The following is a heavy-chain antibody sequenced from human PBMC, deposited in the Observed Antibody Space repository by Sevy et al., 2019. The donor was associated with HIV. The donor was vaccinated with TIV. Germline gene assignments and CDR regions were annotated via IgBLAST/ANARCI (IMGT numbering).Heavy chain of an antibody. D-gene: IGHD3-9*01. J-gene: IGHJ6*02. CDR1: GISFTTSG. Sequence: GGSLRLSCVVSGISFTTSGMHWVRQALGKGLEWVAVISYHGRDKFYAESVKGRSTISRDNSKNMLYLQMNSLRAEDTAVYYCAKDFTGYNGMDVWGQGTMVTVSS. CDR3: AKDFTGYNGMDV. CDR2: ISYHGRDK. V-gene: IGHV3-30*18.